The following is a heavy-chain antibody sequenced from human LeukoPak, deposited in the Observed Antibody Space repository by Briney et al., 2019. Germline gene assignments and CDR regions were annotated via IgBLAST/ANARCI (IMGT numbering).Heavy chain of an antibody. D-gene: IGHD5-18*01. CDR3: ARDLGGYSYGTDAFDI. CDR2: ISSSRTT. V-gene: IGHV3-48*01. J-gene: IGHJ3*02. CDR1: GFPFSSYS. Sequence: GGSLRLSYAASGFPFSSYSMNWVRQAPGEGLEWVSYISSSRTTSYADSVKGRFTISRDNAKNSLYLQMNSLRAEDTAVYYCARDLGGYSYGTDAFDIWGQGTMVTVSS.